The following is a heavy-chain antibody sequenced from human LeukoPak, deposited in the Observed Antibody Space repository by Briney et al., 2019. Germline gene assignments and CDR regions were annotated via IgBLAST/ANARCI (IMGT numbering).Heavy chain of an antibody. CDR3: ARGRTPQSFWSGYYTDYYYYYGMDV. CDR2: TNPNSGNT. CDR1: GYTFTGYY. Sequence: GASVKVSCKASGYTFTGYYMHWVRQAPGQGLEWMGWTNPNSGNTGYAQKFQGRVTMTRNTSISTAYMELSSLRSEDTAVYYCARGRTPQSFWSGYYTDYYYYYGMDVWGQGTTVTVSS. V-gene: IGHV1-8*02. D-gene: IGHD3-3*01. J-gene: IGHJ6*02.